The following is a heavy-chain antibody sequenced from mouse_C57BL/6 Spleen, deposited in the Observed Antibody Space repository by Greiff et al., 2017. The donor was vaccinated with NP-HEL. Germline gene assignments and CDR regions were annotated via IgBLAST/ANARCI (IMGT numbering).Heavy chain of an antibody. CDR2: IYPGDGDT. Sequence: VQLQQSGAELVKPGASVKLSCKASGYAFSSYWMNWVKQRPGKGLEWIGQIYPGDGDTNYNGKFKGKATLSADKASSTAYMQLSSLTSEDSAIYFCARDDYDENSFFDYWGQGTTLTVSS. V-gene: IGHV1-80*01. D-gene: IGHD2-4*01. CDR1: GYAFSSYW. J-gene: IGHJ2*01. CDR3: ARDDYDENSFFDY.